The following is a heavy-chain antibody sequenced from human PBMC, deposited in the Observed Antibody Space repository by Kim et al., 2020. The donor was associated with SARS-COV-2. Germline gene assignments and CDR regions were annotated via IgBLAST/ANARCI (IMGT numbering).Heavy chain of an antibody. CDR1: GFTFSSYW. Sequence: GGSLRLSCAASGFTFSSYWMSWVRQAPGKGLEWVANIKQEGSAKYYVDAVKGRFTFSIDNAKNSQSLQLDRLRAEVTAVYFCSRDTYVGYANSYCSYYC. CDR3: SRDTYVGYANSYCSYYC. J-gene: IGHJ6*01. V-gene: IGHV3-7*01. CDR2: IKQEGSAK. D-gene: IGHD5-12*01.